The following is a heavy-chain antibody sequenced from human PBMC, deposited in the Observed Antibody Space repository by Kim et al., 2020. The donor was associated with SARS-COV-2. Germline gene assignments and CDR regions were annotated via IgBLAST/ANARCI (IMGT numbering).Heavy chain of an antibody. Sequence: SETLSLTCTVSGASVSSSYWSWIRQPPGKELEWVGYIHNSGDINYNPSLKSRVIISLDTSKNNFSLKLNSVTAADTATYYCLRGVRGYKSNFDWSPGTLVTVSA. V-gene: IGHV4-59*02. CDR2: IHNSGDI. CDR1: GASVSSSY. CDR3: LRGVRGYKSNFD. D-gene: IGHD3-22*01. J-gene: IGHJ4*02.